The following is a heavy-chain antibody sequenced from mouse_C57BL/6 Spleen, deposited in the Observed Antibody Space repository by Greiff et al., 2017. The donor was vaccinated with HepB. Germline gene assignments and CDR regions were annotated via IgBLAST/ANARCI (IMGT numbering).Heavy chain of an antibody. CDR3: ARRHYGRGYFDV. D-gene: IGHD1-1*01. Sequence: VQLQQPGAELVRPGSSVKLSCKASGYTFTSYWMHWVKQRPIQGLEWIGNIDPSDSETHYNQKFKDKATLTVDKSSSTAYMQLSSLTSEDSAVYYCARRHYGRGYFDVWSTGTTVTVSS. CDR1: GYTFTSYW. V-gene: IGHV1-52*01. CDR2: IDPSDSET. J-gene: IGHJ1*03.